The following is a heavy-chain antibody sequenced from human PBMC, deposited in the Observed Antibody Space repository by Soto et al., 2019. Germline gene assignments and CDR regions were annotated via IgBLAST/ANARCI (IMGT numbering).Heavy chain of an antibody. CDR1: GFTSGNYA. CDR3: ARGRNSGWNRWLDP. V-gene: IGHV3-23*01. Sequence: GSLRLSCIASGFTSGNYAMSWVRQAPGKGLEWVSGITGSGDTTSYPDSVRGRFTISRDNSKNSLYLQMNSLRAEDTAVYFCARGRNSGWNRWLDPWGQGTLVTVSS. D-gene: IGHD6-19*01. J-gene: IGHJ5*02. CDR2: ITGSGDTT.